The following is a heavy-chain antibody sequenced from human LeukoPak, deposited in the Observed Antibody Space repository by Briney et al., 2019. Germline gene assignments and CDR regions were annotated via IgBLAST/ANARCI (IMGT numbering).Heavy chain of an antibody. CDR3: ARATRRLYGSEEY. Sequence: GGSLRLSCAASGFTFSSYAMSWVRQAPGKGLEWVSAISGSGSSTYYADSVKGRFTISRDNSKNTLYLQMNSLRAEDTAVYYCARATRRLYGSEEYWGQGTLVTVSS. CDR1: GFTFSSYA. J-gene: IGHJ4*02. D-gene: IGHD3-10*01. CDR2: ISGSGSST. V-gene: IGHV3-23*01.